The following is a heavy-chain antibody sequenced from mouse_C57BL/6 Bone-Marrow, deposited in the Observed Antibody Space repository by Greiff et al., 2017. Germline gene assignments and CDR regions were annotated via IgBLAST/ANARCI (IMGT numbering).Heavy chain of an antibody. CDR2: IDPSDSYT. V-gene: IGHV1-59*01. CDR3: ARGRKFITTVVATNYYAMDY. Sequence: VQLQQPGAELVRPGTSVKLSCKASGYTFTSYWMHWVKQRPGQGLEWIGVIDPSDSYTNYNQKFKGKATLTVDTSSSTAYMQLSSLTSEDSAVYYCARGRKFITTVVATNYYAMDYWGQGTSVTVSS. CDR1: GYTFTSYW. J-gene: IGHJ4*01. D-gene: IGHD1-1*01.